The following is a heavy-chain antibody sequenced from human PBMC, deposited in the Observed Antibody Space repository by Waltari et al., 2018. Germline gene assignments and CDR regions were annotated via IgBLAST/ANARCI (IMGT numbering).Heavy chain of an antibody. CDR1: GFTFSSYW. J-gene: IGHJ4*02. Sequence: EVQLVESGGGLVQPGGSLRLSCAASGFTFSSYWMRWVRQAPGKGLGWVANIKQDGSEKYYVDSVKGRFTISRDNAKNSLYLQMNSLRAEDTAVYYCAVGYSSSWVDYWGQGTLVTVSS. CDR2: IKQDGSEK. CDR3: AVGYSSSWVDY. V-gene: IGHV3-7*01. D-gene: IGHD6-13*01.